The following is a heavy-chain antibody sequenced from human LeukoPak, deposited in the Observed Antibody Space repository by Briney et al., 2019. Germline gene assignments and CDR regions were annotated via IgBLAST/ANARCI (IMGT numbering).Heavy chain of an antibody. V-gene: IGHV3-21*01. Sequence: GSXRLSCAASGFTFSSYSMNWVRQAPGKGLEGVSSISSSSSYIYYADSVKGRFTISRDNAKNSLYLQMNSLRAEDTAVYYCARGTYRYSGYDDAFDIWGQGTMVTVSS. D-gene: IGHD5-12*01. J-gene: IGHJ3*02. CDR1: GFTFSSYS. CDR2: ISSSSSYI. CDR3: ARGTYRYSGYDDAFDI.